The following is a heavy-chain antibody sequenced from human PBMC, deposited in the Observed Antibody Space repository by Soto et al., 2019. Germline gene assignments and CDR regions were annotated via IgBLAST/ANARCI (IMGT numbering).Heavy chain of an antibody. CDR3: ARDGSMGTANFHYAMDV. CDR1: GFTLNAYH. V-gene: IGHV3-48*03. D-gene: IGHD2-21*02. CDR2: IYTESTTI. J-gene: IGHJ6*02. Sequence: EVQLVESGGGLVRPGGSLRLSCAASGFTLNAYHMDWVRQAPGKGLEWVSYIYTESTTIHYTASVKGRFTISRDYAKNSLYLQMDSLRAEDTAVYYCARDGSMGTANFHYAMDVWGQGTTVTVSS.